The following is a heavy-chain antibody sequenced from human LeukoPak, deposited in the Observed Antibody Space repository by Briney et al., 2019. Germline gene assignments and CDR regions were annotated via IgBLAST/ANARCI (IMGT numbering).Heavy chain of an antibody. V-gene: IGHV4-34*01. J-gene: IGHJ5*02. Sequence: SETLSLTCAVYGGSFSGYYWSWIRQPPGKGLEWIGEINHSGSTNYNPSLKSRVTISVDTPKNQFSLKLSSVTAADTAVYYCARGRVTMVRGVNTNWFDPWGQGTLVTVSS. D-gene: IGHD3-10*01. CDR1: GGSFSGYY. CDR3: ARGRVTMVRGVNTNWFDP. CDR2: INHSGST.